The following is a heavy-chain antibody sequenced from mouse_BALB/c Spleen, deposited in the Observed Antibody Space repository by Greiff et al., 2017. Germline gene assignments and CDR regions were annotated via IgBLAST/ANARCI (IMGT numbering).Heavy chain of an antibody. J-gene: IGHJ2*01. CDR1: GFNIKDYY. CDR2: IDPENGDT. CDR3: NVATVVAGDY. V-gene: IGHV14-4*02. D-gene: IGHD1-1*01. Sequence: EVKLVESGAELVRSGASVKLSCTASGFNIKDYYMHWVKQRPEQGLEWIGWIDPENGDTEYAPKFQGKATMTADTSSNTAYLQLSSLTSEDTAVYYCNVATVVAGDYWGQGTTLTVSS.